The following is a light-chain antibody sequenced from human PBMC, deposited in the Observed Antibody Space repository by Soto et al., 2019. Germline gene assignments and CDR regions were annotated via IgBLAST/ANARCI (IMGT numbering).Light chain of an antibody. Sequence: DIQMTQSPSSLSASVGDRVTIICRASQSISSYLNWYQQKPGKAPKLLIYAASSLQSGVPSRFSGSGSGTYFTLTSSSLQPEDFATYYCQQSYSTPRTFGQGTKLEIK. J-gene: IGKJ2*01. V-gene: IGKV1-39*01. CDR3: QQSYSTPRT. CDR2: AAS. CDR1: QSISSY.